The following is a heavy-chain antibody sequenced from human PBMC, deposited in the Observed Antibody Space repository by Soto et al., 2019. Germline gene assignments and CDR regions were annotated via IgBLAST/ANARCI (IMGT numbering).Heavy chain of an antibody. J-gene: IGHJ5*02. D-gene: IGHD6-19*01. CDR1: GYTFTGCY. V-gene: IGHV1-2*02. CDR3: ARDPPRCAVAVAGNCWFDP. Sequence: ASVKVSCKASGYTFTGCYMHWVRQAPGQGLEWMGWINPNSGGTNYAQKFQGRVTMTRDTSISTAYVELSRLRSDDTAVYYCARDPPRCAVAVAGNCWFDPWGQGTLVTVSS. CDR2: INPNSGGT.